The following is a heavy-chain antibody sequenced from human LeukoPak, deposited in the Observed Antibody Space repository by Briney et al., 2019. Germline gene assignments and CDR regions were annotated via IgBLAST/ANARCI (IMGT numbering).Heavy chain of an antibody. CDR2: ISSDGSNK. V-gene: IGHV3-30-3*01. D-gene: IGHD3-22*01. CDR3: ATGYYYDSSGYYYPFDDY. J-gene: IGHJ4*02. Sequence: GQSLRLSCAASGFTFSSYAMHWVRQAPGKGLEWVAFISSDGSNKYYADSVKGRFTISRDNSKNTLYLQMNSLRAEDTAVYYCATGYYYDSSGYYYPFDDYWGQGTLVTVSS. CDR1: GFTFSSYA.